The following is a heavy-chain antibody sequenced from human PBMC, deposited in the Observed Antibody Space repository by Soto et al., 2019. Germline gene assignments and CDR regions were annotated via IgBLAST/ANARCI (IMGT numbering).Heavy chain of an antibody. J-gene: IGHJ5*02. Sequence: QVQLVESGGGVVQPGRSLRLSYAASGFTFSSYAMHWVRQAPGKGLEWVAVISYDGSNKYYADSVKGRFTISRDNSKNTLYLQMNSLRAEDTAVYYCARETVNPWGQGTLVTVSS. CDR2: ISYDGSNK. D-gene: IGHD4-17*01. V-gene: IGHV3-30-3*01. CDR1: GFTFSSYA. CDR3: ARETVNP.